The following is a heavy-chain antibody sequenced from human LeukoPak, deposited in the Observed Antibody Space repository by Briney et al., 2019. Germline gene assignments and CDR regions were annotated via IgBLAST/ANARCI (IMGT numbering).Heavy chain of an antibody. V-gene: IGHV3-48*01. J-gene: IGHJ4*02. D-gene: IGHD3-22*01. Sequence: GGSLRLSCAASEFTFSSYSMNWVRQAPGKGLXXXXXXXXXXNSKSYAXSVXXRXXXXXDNTKNSLYLQMNSLRAEDTALYHCARXXFDYYDSSGYCSADFDYWGQGTLVTVSS. CDR1: EFTFSSYS. CDR2: XXXXXNSK. CDR3: ARXXFDYYDSSGYCSADFDY.